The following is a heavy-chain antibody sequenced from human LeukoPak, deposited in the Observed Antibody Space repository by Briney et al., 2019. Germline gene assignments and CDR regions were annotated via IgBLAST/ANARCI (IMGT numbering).Heavy chain of an antibody. Sequence: GGSLRLSCVGSGFIFSSYSMNWVRQAPGKGLEWVSSISSSSNYIYYADSVKGRFTISRDNAKNSLYLQINSLRAEDTAVYYCARDEATMVRGHDYWGQGTLVTVSS. CDR2: ISSSSNYI. CDR3: ARDEATMVRGHDY. CDR1: GFIFSSYS. D-gene: IGHD3-10*01. J-gene: IGHJ4*02. V-gene: IGHV3-21*01.